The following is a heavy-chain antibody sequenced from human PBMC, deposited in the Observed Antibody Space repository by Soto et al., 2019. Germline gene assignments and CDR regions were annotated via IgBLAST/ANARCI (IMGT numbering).Heavy chain of an antibody. V-gene: IGHV4-31*03. CDR3: ARERYCSGGSCFDYGMDV. CDR1: GGSISSGGYY. J-gene: IGHJ6*02. Sequence: SETLSLTCTVSGGSISSGGYYWSWIRQHPGKGLEWIGYIYYSGSAYYNPSLKSRVTISVDTSKNQFSLKLSSVTAADTAVYYCARERYCSGGSCFDYGMDVWGQGTTVTVSS. D-gene: IGHD2-15*01. CDR2: IYYSGSA.